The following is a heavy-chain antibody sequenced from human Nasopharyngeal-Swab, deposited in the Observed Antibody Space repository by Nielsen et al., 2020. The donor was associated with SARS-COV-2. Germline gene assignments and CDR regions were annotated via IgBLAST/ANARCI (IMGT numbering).Heavy chain of an antibody. Sequence: VRQAPGKGLEWVAVISSDGSDKFYADSVKGRFSISRDTSRSAVYLQMNSLRAEDTALYYCARTDRGGSYFSQYYYYMDVWGTETTVTVSS. V-gene: IGHV3-30*03. CDR2: ISSDGSDK. D-gene: IGHD1-26*01. J-gene: IGHJ6*03. CDR3: ARTDRGGSYFSQYYYYMDV.